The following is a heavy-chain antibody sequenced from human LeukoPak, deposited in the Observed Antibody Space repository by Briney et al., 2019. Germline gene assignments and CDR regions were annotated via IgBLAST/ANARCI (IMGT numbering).Heavy chain of an antibody. D-gene: IGHD3-10*01. Sequence: SETLSLTCAVYGGSFSGYYWSWIRQPPGKGLEWIGEINHSGSTNYNPSLKSRVTISVDTSKNQFSLKLSSVTAADTAVYYCAREGRGESRHFDYWGQGTLVTVSS. CDR2: INHSGST. V-gene: IGHV4-34*01. CDR1: GGSFSGYY. CDR3: AREGRGESRHFDY. J-gene: IGHJ4*02.